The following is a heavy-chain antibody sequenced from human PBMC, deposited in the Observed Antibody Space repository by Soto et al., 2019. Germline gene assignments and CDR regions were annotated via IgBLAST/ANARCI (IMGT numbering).Heavy chain of an antibody. CDR2: IYYSGST. Sequence: SETLSLTCTVSGGSISSSSYYWGWIRQPPGKGLEWIGSIYYSGSTYYNPSLKSRVTISVDTSKNQFSLKLSSVTAADTAVYYCARLGVTFNWFDPWGQGTLVTVSS. V-gene: IGHV4-39*01. D-gene: IGHD3-16*01. CDR1: GGSISSSSYY. CDR3: ARLGVTFNWFDP. J-gene: IGHJ5*02.